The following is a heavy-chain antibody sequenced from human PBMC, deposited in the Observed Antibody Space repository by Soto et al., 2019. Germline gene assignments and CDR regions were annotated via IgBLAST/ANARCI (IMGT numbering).Heavy chain of an antibody. J-gene: IGHJ4*02. CDR2: ISYDGSEK. CDR1: GFTFSSYA. D-gene: IGHD3-16*02. CDR3: AKALGELSPESYDY. Sequence: QEQLVESGGGVVQPGRSLRLSCAASGFTFSSYAMHWVRQAPGKGLEWVAVISYDGSEKYHADSVKGRFTISRDNSKNTLNLQMNSLRADDTAVYYCAKALGELSPESYDYWGQGTLITVSS. V-gene: IGHV3-30*18.